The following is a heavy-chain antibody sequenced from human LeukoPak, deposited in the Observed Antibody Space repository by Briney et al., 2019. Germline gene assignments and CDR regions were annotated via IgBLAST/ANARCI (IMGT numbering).Heavy chain of an antibody. D-gene: IGHD6-13*01. V-gene: IGHV1-69*04. CDR3: ARDHEPGYSSSWWGY. Sequence: GASVKVSCKASGGTFSSYAISWVRQAPGQGLEWMGRIIPILGIANYAQKFQGRVTITADKSTSTAYMELSSLRSEDTAVYYCARDHEPGYSSSWWGYWGQGTLVTVSS. CDR2: IIPILGIA. J-gene: IGHJ4*02. CDR1: GGTFSSYA.